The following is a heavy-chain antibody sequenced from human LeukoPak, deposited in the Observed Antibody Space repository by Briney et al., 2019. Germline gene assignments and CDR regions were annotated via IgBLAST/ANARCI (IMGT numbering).Heavy chain of an antibody. V-gene: IGHV5-51*01. J-gene: IGHJ3*02. D-gene: IGHD2-2*02. CDR2: IYPGDSDT. CDR1: GYSFTSYW. CDR3: ARTDIVVVPAAIRIDAFDI. Sequence: TTGESLKISCKGSGYSFTSYWIGWVRQMPGKGLEWMGIIYPGDSDTRYSPSFQGQVTISADKSISTAYLQWSSLKASDTAMYYCARTDIVVVPAAIRIDAFDIWGQGTMVTVSS.